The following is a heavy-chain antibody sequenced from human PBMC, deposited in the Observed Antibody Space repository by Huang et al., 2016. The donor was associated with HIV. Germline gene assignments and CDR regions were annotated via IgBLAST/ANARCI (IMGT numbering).Heavy chain of an antibody. CDR3: ARDPGSGWYNGDY. Sequence: QVQLVQSGSELKKPGASVKVSCKASGYTFTTYAINWVRQAPGQGLEWVGWINTNTGNPMYAQDFTGRFVCSLETSVSTAYLQISSLKSEDTAVYYCARDPGSGWYNGDYWGQGTLVTVSS. V-gene: IGHV7-4-1*02. D-gene: IGHD6-19*01. CDR1: GYTFTTYA. CDR2: INTNTGNP. J-gene: IGHJ4*02.